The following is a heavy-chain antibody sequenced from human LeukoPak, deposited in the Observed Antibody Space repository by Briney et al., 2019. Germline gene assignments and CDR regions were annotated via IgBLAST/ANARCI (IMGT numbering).Heavy chain of an antibody. V-gene: IGHV4-34*01. D-gene: IGHD1-1*01. CDR3: ARRLPRTGTTAYYFHNDMDV. CDR2: INHSGST. Sequence: SATLSLTCTVSGGSISSYYWSWIRLSPGTGLEWIGVINHSGSTNYNPTLKSRVIISIDTSTNQFSLKLSSVTAADTADYYCARRLPRTGTTAYYFHNDMDVWGKGTTVTISS. CDR1: GGSISSYY. J-gene: IGHJ6*03.